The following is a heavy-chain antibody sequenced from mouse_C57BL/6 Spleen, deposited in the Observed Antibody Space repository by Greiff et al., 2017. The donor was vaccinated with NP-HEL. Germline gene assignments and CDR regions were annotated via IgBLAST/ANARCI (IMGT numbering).Heavy chain of an antibody. V-gene: IGHV14-1*01. D-gene: IGHD2-4*01. CDR3: TTMFYDYAYGGYFDY. J-gene: IGHJ2*01. Sequence: EVKVVESGAELVRPGASVKLSCTASGFNIKDYYMHWVKQRPEQGLEWIGRIDPEDGDTEYAPKFQGKATMTADTSSNTAYLQLSSLTSEDTAVYYCTTMFYDYAYGGYFDYWGQGTTLTVSS. CDR2: IDPEDGDT. CDR1: GFNIKDYY.